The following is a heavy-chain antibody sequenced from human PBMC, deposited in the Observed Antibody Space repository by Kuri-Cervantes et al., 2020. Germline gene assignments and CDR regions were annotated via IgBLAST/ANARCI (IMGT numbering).Heavy chain of an antibody. CDR3: TTDYSSGSPLGQ. CDR2: IKSKTDGRTT. V-gene: IGHV3-15*01. J-gene: IGHJ4*02. Sequence: GESLKISCAASGFTFSNAWMSWVRQAPGKGLEWVGRIKSKTDGRTTDYAAPVKGRFTISRDDSKNTLYLQMNSLKTEDTAVYYCTTDYSSGSPLGQWGQGTLVTVSS. D-gene: IGHD6-19*01. CDR1: GFTFSNAW.